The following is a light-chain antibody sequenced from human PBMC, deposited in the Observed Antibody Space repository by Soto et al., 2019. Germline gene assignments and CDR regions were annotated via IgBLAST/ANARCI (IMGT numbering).Light chain of an antibody. CDR1: QTISTY. J-gene: IGKJ2*01. Sequence: DIQMTQSPSSLSASVGDRVTITCRASQTISTYLNWYQQKPGKAPRLLIYDASSLLSGVPSRFSGSGSGTDFTLTIASLHPEDFSTYYCQQSDSTPYTFGQGTKVDI. CDR3: QQSDSTPYT. V-gene: IGKV1-39*01. CDR2: DAS.